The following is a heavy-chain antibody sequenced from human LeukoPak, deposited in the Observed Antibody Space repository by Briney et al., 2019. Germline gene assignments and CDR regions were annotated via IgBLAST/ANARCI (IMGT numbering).Heavy chain of an antibody. Sequence: PGGSLRLSCAASGFTFSSYAMSWVRRAPGKGLEWVSCISVTGGTTYYADSVKGRFTISRDNSKNTLYLQMNSLRAEDTALYYCAKGTTVVTPYYFDYWGQGTLVTVSS. V-gene: IGHV3-23*01. CDR2: ISVTGGTT. CDR1: GFTFSSYA. CDR3: AKGTTVVTPYYFDY. D-gene: IGHD4-23*01. J-gene: IGHJ4*02.